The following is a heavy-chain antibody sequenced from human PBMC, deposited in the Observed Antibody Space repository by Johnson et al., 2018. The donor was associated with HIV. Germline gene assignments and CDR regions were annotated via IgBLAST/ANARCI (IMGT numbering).Heavy chain of an antibody. V-gene: IGHV3-30*02. J-gene: IGHJ3*02. D-gene: IGHD6-13*01. CDR1: GFTFSSYG. Sequence: VQLVESGGGVVQPGGSLRLSCAASGFTFSSYGMHWVRQAPGKGLEWVAFIRYDGSNKYYSGSVRGRFTISRDNSKNTLYLQMNSLRAEDTAVYYCAREGEGYSSSWYDAFDIWGQGTMVTVSS. CDR3: AREGEGYSSSWYDAFDI. CDR2: IRYDGSNK.